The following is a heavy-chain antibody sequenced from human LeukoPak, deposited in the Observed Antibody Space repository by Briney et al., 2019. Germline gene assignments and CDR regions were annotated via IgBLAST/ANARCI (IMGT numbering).Heavy chain of an antibody. J-gene: IGHJ4*02. CDR2: IIPDSGGT. CDR1: GYTLTGYY. D-gene: IGHD6-19*01. Sequence: ASVKVSCKASGYTLTGYYLHWMRQAPGQGLEWMGWIIPDSGGTYYAQKFQGRVTMTRDTSISTAYMELSRLRPDDTAVYYCARGYSSGLSYYFDYWGQGTLVTVSS. CDR3: ARGYSSGLSYYFDY. V-gene: IGHV1-2*02.